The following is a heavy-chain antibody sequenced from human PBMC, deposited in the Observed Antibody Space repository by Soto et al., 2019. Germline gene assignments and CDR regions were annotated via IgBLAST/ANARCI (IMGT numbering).Heavy chain of an antibody. J-gene: IGHJ6*02. Sequence: GGSLRLSCAASGFTISSYAMSWVRQAPGKGLEWVSAISGSGGSTYYADSVKGRFTISRDNSKNTLYLQMNSLRAEDTAVYYCAKVFRLRYYYDSSGSPGGMDVWGQGTTVTVSS. D-gene: IGHD3-22*01. CDR1: GFTISSYA. CDR2: ISGSGGST. V-gene: IGHV3-23*01. CDR3: AKVFRLRYYYDSSGSPGGMDV.